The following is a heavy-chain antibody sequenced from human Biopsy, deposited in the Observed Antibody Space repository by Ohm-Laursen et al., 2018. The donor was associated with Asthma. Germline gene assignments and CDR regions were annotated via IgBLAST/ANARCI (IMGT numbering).Heavy chain of an antibody. CDR2: VNTGNGDT. J-gene: IGHJ3*01. Sequence: GASVKVSCKASGYNFISFAIHWGRQAPGQRLEWMGWVNTGNGDTKYSQKFQGRVTITRDTSASTAYMELRSLRSEDTATYYCARMYYDFLTGQVKDVFGVWGQGTMVTVSS. D-gene: IGHD3-9*01. CDR1: GYNFISFA. CDR3: ARMYYDFLTGQVKDVFGV. V-gene: IGHV1-3*04.